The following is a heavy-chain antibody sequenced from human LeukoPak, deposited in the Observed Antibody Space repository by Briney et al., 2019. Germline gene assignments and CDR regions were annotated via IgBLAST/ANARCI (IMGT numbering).Heavy chain of an antibody. CDR2: IFGSVDNA. V-gene: IGHV3-23*01. CDR3: GKTIVGYSSGRYPGWPVDY. D-gene: IGHD6-19*01. CDR1: GFTFNNYA. J-gene: IGHJ4*02. Sequence: GGSLRLSCAASGFTFNNYAMYWVRQAPGKGLEWVSGIFGSVDNAHYADSVKGRFTISRDNSKNTVYLQMASLRVEDTAVYYCGKTIVGYSSGRYPGWPVDYWGQGILVTVSS.